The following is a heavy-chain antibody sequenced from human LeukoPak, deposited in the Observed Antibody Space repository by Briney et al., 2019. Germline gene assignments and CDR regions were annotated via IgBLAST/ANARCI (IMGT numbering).Heavy chain of an antibody. D-gene: IGHD3-10*01. J-gene: IGHJ4*02. CDR1: GLTPSSCA. CDR2: ISGSGDST. Sequence: GGSLRLSCAASGLTPSSCAVTWVRQAPGKGLEWVAVISGSGDSTYYADSVKGRFTISRDNSKNTLYLQMNSLRAEDTAVYYCAKDWYYYGSGSQFDYWGQGTLVTVSS. V-gene: IGHV3-23*01. CDR3: AKDWYYYGSGSQFDY.